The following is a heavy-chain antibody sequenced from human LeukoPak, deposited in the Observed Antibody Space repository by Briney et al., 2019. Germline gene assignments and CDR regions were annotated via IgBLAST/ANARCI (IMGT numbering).Heavy chain of an antibody. CDR3: AGDKVAAGFDY. J-gene: IGHJ4*02. D-gene: IGHD6-25*01. CDR2: IYYSGST. Sequence: SETLSLTCTVSGGSISSGGYYWSWIRQHPGKGLEWIGYIYYSGSTYYNPSLKSRVTISVDTSKNQFSLKLSSVTAADTAVYYCAGDKVAAGFDYWGQGTLVTVSS. CDR1: GGSISSGGYY. V-gene: IGHV4-31*03.